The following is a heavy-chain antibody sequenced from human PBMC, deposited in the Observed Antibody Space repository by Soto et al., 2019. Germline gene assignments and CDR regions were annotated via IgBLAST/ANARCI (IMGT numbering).Heavy chain of an antibody. J-gene: IGHJ4*02. CDR3: TRDPGADSSTWSFYFDS. D-gene: IGHD6-13*01. V-gene: IGHV3-74*01. CDR1: GFTFSRFW. Sequence: EVQLVESGGGLVQPGGSLRLSCAASGFTFSRFWMHWVRQAPGKGLVWVSRINTDGSRTTYADSVKGRFTISRDNAKNTLYLQMDSLRAEDTGVYYCTRDPGADSSTWSFYFDSWGQGTLVTVSS. CDR2: INTDGSRT.